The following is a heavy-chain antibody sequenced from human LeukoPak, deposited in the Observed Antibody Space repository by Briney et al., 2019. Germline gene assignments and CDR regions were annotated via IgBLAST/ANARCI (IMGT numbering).Heavy chain of an antibody. CDR1: GYSFTSYW. Sequence: GESLKISCKGSGYSFTSYWIGWVRQMPGKGLEWMGIIYPGDSDTRYSPSFQGQVTISADKSISTAYLQWSSLKASDTAMYYCARLEADYGDYGSCDYWGRGTLVTVSS. V-gene: IGHV5-51*01. J-gene: IGHJ4*02. CDR2: IYPGDSDT. CDR3: ARLEADYGDYGSCDY. D-gene: IGHD4-17*01.